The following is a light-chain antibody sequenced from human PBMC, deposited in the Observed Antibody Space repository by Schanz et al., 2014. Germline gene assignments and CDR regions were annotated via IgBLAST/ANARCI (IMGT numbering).Light chain of an antibody. V-gene: IGLV2-14*02. Sequence: QSALTQPASVSGSPGQSITISCTGTSSDVGSYNLVSWYQQHPGKVPKLMIYDVSNRPSGVSNRFSGSKSGNTASLTISGLQAEDEADYYCNSFTSSHTHVFGGGTKVTVL. CDR1: SSDVGSYNL. CDR3: NSFTSSHTHV. CDR2: DVS. J-gene: IGLJ3*02.